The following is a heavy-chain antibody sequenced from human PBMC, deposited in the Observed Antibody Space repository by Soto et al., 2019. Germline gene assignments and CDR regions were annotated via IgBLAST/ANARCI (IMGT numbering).Heavy chain of an antibody. Sequence: SETLSLTCTVSGGPISSYYWSWIRQPPGKGLEWIGYIYYSASTNYSPSLKSRVTISVDTSKNQFSLNLSSVTAADTAVYYCARHLPYCGGDCYYFDYWGQGTLVT. CDR2: IYYSAST. V-gene: IGHV4-59*08. CDR1: GGPISSYY. J-gene: IGHJ4*02. CDR3: ARHLPYCGGDCYYFDY. D-gene: IGHD2-21*02.